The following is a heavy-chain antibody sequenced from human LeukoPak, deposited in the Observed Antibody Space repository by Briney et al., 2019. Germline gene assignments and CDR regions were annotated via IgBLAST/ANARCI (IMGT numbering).Heavy chain of an antibody. J-gene: IGHJ4*02. CDR3: ARHGGSYTFDL. V-gene: IGHV4-59*01. CDR1: GGSFSSYY. D-gene: IGHD1-26*01. Sequence: SETLSLTCSDSGGSFSSYYWSWIRQPPGKGLELIGDMYDSGSTNYNPSLKRRVTISVDTSKNQFSLRLSSVTAADTAVYYCARHGGSYTFDLWGQGVLVTVSS. CDR2: MYDSGST.